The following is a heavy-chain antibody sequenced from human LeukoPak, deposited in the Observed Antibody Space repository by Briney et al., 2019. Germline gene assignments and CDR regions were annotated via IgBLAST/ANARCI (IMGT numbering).Heavy chain of an antibody. J-gene: IGHJ6*03. V-gene: IGHV1-69*05. CDR2: IIPIFGTA. CDR3: ARVITRGYYYMDV. CDR1: GGTFSSYA. Sequence: ASVKVSCKASGGTFSSYAISWVRQAPGQGLEWMGGIIPIFGTANYAQKFQGRVTITTDESTSTAYTELSSLRSEDTAVYYCARVITRGYYYMDVWGKGTTVTVSS.